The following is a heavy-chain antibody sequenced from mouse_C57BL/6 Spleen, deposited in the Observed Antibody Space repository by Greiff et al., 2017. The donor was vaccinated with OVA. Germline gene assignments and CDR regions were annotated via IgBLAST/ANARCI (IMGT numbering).Heavy chain of an antibody. V-gene: IGHV3-6*01. D-gene: IGHD1-1*01. J-gene: IGHJ4*01. CDR2: ISYDGSN. CDR1: GYSITSGYY. CDR3: ARGDITTVVATDYYAMDY. Sequence: EVKLQESGPGLVKPSQSLSLTCSVTGYSITSGYYWNWIRQFPGNKLEWMGYISYDGSNNYNPSLKNRISITRDTSKNQFFLKLNSVTTEDTATYYCARGDITTVVATDYYAMDYWGQGTSVTVSS.